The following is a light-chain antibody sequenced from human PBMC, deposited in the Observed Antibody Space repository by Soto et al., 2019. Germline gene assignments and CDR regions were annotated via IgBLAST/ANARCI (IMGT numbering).Light chain of an antibody. Sequence: EIVLTQSPGSLSLSPGERASLSCRASQSVSSSYLAWYQQKPGQAPSLLIYGASSRATGIPDRFSGSGSGTDFTLTISRLEPEDFAVYYCQQYDISSTFGQGTKVEI. CDR3: QQYDISST. CDR1: QSVSSSY. V-gene: IGKV3-20*01. CDR2: GAS. J-gene: IGKJ1*01.